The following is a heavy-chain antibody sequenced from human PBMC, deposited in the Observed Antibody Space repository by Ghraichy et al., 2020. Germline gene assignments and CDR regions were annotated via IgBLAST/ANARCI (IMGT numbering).Heavy chain of an antibody. CDR3: AKVQGGSGLVVVITDDAFDI. D-gene: IGHD3-22*01. V-gene: IGHV3-23*01. J-gene: IGHJ3*02. CDR1: GFTFSSYA. Sequence: GGSLRLSCAASGFTFSSYAMSWVRQAPGKGLEWVSAISGSGGSTYYADSVKGRFTISRDNSKNTLYLQMNSLRAEDTAVYYCAKVQGGSGLVVVITDDAFDIWGQGTMVTVSS. CDR2: ISGSGGST.